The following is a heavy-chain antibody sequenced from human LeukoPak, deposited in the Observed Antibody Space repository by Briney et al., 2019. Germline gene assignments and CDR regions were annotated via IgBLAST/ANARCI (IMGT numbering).Heavy chain of an antibody. Sequence: SETLSLTCTVSGGAITGSYWTWLRQPPGKGLESIGYIYYNGNTNYNPSLKGRVTISVDTSKRQFSLMLSSVTAADTAVYYCAKVKVTYYYDASGYYYFDYWGQGTLVTVSS. J-gene: IGHJ4*02. CDR2: IYYNGNT. CDR1: GGAITGSY. D-gene: IGHD3-22*01. V-gene: IGHV4-59*01. CDR3: AKVKVTYYYDASGYYYFDY.